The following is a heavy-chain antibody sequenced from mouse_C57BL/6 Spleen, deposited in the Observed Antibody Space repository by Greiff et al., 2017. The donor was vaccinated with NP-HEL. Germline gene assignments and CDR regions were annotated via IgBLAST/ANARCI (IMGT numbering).Heavy chain of an antibody. D-gene: IGHD1-1*01. V-gene: IGHV1-80*01. J-gene: IGHJ1*03. Sequence: VQLQQSGAELVKPGASVKISCKASGYAFSSYWMNWVKQRPGKGLEWIGQIYPGGGDTNYNGKFKGKATLTADKSSSTAYMQLSSLTSEDSAVYFCARWGVVATHWYFDVWGTGTTVTVSS. CDR2: IYPGGGDT. CDR1: GYAFSSYW. CDR3: ARWGVVATHWYFDV.